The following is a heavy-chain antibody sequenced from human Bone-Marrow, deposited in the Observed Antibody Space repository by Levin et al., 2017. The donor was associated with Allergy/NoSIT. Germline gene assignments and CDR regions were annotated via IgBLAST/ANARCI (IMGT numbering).Heavy chain of an antibody. Sequence: TLSLTCTFSGFSLTTSGMCVSWIRQPPGKALEWLALIDWENDKYYSTSLKTRLTISKDTSKNQVVLTMTNMDPVDTATYYCARIQGGYYNWFDPWGQGTLVTVSS. CDR2: IDWENDK. CDR3: ARIQGGYYNWFDP. V-gene: IGHV2-70*01. CDR1: GFSLTTSGMC. J-gene: IGHJ5*02. D-gene: IGHD2-21*02.